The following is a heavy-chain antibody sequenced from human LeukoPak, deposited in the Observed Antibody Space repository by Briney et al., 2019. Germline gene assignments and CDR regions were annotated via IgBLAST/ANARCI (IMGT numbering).Heavy chain of an antibody. V-gene: IGHV3-48*03. D-gene: IGHD1-1*01. CDR2: IGSSGSAI. Sequence: PGGSLRLSCAASGFTLSSYEMNWVRQAPGKGLEWVSYIGSSGSAIYYADSVKGRFTISRDNAKNSLYLQMNSLRAEDTAVYYCARAGYSRTGTMYYYYGMDVWGQGTTVTVSS. CDR3: ARAGYSRTGTMYYYYGMDV. J-gene: IGHJ6*02. CDR1: GFTLSSYE.